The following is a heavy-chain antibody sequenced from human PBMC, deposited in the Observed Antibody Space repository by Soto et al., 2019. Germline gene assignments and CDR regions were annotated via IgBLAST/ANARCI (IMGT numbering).Heavy chain of an antibody. CDR2: ISYDGSNK. J-gene: IGHJ4*02. D-gene: IGHD3-22*01. CDR3: ARGLHPITMIVVAQPNDY. CDR1: GFTFSSYA. Sequence: GGSLRLSCAASGFTFSSYAMHWVRQAPGKGLEWVAVISYDGSNKYYADSVKGRFTIPRDNSKNTLYLQMNSLRAEDTAVYYCARGLHPITMIVVAQPNDYWGQGTLVTVSS. V-gene: IGHV3-30-3*01.